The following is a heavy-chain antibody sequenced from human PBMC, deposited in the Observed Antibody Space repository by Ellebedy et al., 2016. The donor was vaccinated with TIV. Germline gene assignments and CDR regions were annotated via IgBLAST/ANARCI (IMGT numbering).Heavy chain of an antibody. D-gene: IGHD3-10*01. CDR3: ARDDYYGSGSYYRNAFDI. V-gene: IGHV3-33*01. CDR1: GFSFSTHG. CDR2: IWYDGSNK. Sequence: GESLKISXAASGFSFSTHGMHWVRQAPGKGLEWVAVIWYDGSNKNYADSVKGRFTISRDNSKNTLYLQMNSLRAEDTAVYYCARDDYYGSGSYYRNAFDIWGQGTMVTVSS. J-gene: IGHJ3*02.